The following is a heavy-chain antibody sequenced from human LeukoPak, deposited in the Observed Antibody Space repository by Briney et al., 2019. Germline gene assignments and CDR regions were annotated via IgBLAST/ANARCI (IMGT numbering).Heavy chain of an antibody. Sequence: SSETLSLTCNVSGGSMSNSYYWGWIRQPPGKGLEWIGSIYYSGSTYYNPSLKSRVTISVDTSKNQFSLKLSSVTAADTAVYYCARDPHGLLWFGELSNWFDPWGQGTLVTVSS. CDR3: ARDPHGLLWFGELSNWFDP. D-gene: IGHD3-10*01. CDR2: IYYSGST. CDR1: GGSMSNSYY. V-gene: IGHV4-39*07. J-gene: IGHJ5*02.